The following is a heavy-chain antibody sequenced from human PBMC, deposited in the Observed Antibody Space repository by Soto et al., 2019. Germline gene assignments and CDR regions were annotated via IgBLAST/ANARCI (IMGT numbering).Heavy chain of an antibody. J-gene: IGHJ6*03. CDR3: ASRKGYCSSTSCRYYYYYMDV. V-gene: IGHV4-34*01. CDR1: GGSFSGYY. CDR2: INHSGST. Sequence: QVQLQQWGAGLLKPSETLSLTCAVYGGSFSGYYWSWISQPPGKGLEWIGEINHSGSTNYNPSLKRRVTISVDTSKNQLSLKLSSVTAADTAVYYCASRKGYCSSTSCRYYYYYMDVWGKGTTVTVSS. D-gene: IGHD2-2*01.